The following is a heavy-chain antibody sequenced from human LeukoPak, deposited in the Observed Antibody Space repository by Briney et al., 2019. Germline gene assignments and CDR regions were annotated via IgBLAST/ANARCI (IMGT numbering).Heavy chain of an antibody. CDR1: GFTFSSSA. CDR3: AREMGY. D-gene: IGHD5-24*01. J-gene: IGHJ4*02. V-gene: IGHV3-48*02. Sequence: PGGSLRLSCAASGFTFSSSALSWVRQAPGKGLEWVSYISSYSGTISYADSVKGRFAISRDNAKNSLYLQMNSLRDEDTAIYYCAREMGYWGQGTLVTVSS. CDR2: ISSYSGTI.